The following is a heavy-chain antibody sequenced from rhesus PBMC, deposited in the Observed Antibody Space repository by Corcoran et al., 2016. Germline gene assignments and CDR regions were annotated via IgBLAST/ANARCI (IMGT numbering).Heavy chain of an antibody. D-gene: IGHD1-20*01. CDR2: ISYTGESS. J-gene: IGHJ5-1*01. V-gene: IGHV3S5*01. Sequence: EMQLVQTGGGLVQPGGSLRLSCAASRFTFSSFAMNWVRQAPGKGLEWVSGISYTGESSFYADSVKGRCTISRDNSRDTLSLQLDSLRPEDAAVYYCTKGGFGWNRDRFDLWGAGVVVSVSS. CDR3: TKGGFGWNRDRFDL. CDR1: RFTFSSFA.